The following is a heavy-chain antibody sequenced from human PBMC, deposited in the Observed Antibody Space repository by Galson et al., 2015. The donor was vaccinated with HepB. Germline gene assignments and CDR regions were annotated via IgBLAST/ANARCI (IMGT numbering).Heavy chain of an antibody. Sequence: QVQLQESGPGLVKPSETLSLTCTVSGGSISSYYWSWIRQPPGKGLEWVGYVYYIGTTNYNPPLKSRVTISVDTSKNQLSLTLGAGTAADTAGYYCARHPGLAYFDYWGQGTLVAVSS. J-gene: IGHJ4*02. D-gene: IGHD3-10*01. CDR3: ARHPGLAYFDY. V-gene: IGHV4-59*08. CDR2: VYYIGTT. CDR1: GGSISSYY.